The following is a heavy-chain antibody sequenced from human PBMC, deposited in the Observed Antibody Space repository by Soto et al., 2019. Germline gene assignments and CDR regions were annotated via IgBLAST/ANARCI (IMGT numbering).Heavy chain of an antibody. V-gene: IGHV4-30-4*01. Sequence: SETLSLTCTVSGCSISSGDYYWSWIRQPPGKGLEWIGYIYYSGSTYYNPSLKSRVTISVDTSKNQFSLKLSSVTAADTAVYYCARDRDRHFDYWGQGTLVTVSS. D-gene: IGHD3-22*01. CDR1: GCSISSGDYY. CDR3: ARDRDRHFDY. J-gene: IGHJ4*02. CDR2: IYYSGST.